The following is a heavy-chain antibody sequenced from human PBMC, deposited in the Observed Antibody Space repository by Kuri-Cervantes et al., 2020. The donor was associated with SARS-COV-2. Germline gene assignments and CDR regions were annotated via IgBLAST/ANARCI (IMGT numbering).Heavy chain of an antibody. CDR2: ISGSGGST. V-gene: IGHV3-23*01. D-gene: IGHD2-2*01. CDR3: AKDHCSSTSCHDGDWFDP. J-gene: IGHJ5*02. Sequence: GGSLRLSCAASGFTFSSYAMSWVRQAPGKGLEWVSAISGSGGSTYYADSVKGRFTISRDNSKNTLYLQMNSLRAEDTAVYYCAKDHCSSTSCHDGDWFDPWGQGTLVTVSS. CDR1: GFTFSSYA.